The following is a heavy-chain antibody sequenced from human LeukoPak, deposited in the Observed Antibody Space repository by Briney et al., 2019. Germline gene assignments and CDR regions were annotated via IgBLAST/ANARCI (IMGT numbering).Heavy chain of an antibody. CDR2: INHTGST. J-gene: IGHJ6*02. CDR1: GGSFSGYY. D-gene: IGHD3-10*01. CDR3: AKSNGYGLVDI. V-gene: IGHV4-34*01. Sequence: SETLSLTCAVYGGSFSGYYWSWIRQPPGKGLEWIGEINHTGSTTYHPSLKSRVTISVDTSKNQFSLKLSSVTAADTAVYYCAKSNGYGLVDIWGQGTTVTVSS.